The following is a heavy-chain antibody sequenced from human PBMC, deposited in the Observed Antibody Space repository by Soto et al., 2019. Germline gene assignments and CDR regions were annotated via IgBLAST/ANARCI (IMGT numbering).Heavy chain of an antibody. D-gene: IGHD6-6*01. CDR1: GFTFSSYA. Sequence: QVQLVESGGGVVQPGRSLRLSCAASGFTFSSYAMHWVRQAPGKGLEWVAVISYDGSNKYYADSVKGRFTISRDNSKNTLYLQMNSLRAEDTAVYYCARDIGVAARRGSDYYYGMDVWGQGTTVTVSS. CDR3: ARDIGVAARRGSDYYYGMDV. J-gene: IGHJ6*02. CDR2: ISYDGSNK. V-gene: IGHV3-30-3*01.